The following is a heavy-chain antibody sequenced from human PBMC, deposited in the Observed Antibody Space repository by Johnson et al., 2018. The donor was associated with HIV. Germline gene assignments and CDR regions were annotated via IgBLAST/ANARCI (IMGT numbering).Heavy chain of an antibody. V-gene: IGHV3-20*04. Sequence: VQLVESGGGVVRPGGSLRLSCAASGFTFDDYGMSWVRQAPGKGLEWVSGINWNGGSTGYADSVKGRFTISRENAKNSLYLQMNSLRAGDTAVYYCARVLYRGVGTGDAVDIWGQGTMVTVSS. J-gene: IGHJ3*02. CDR1: GFTFDDYG. CDR3: ARVLYRGVGTGDAVDI. D-gene: IGHD3-10*01. CDR2: INWNGGST.